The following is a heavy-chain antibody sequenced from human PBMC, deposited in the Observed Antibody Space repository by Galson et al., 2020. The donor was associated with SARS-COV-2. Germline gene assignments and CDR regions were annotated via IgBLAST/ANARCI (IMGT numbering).Heavy chain of an antibody. CDR2: ISSNGADT. CDR1: GFSFSSHP. D-gene: IGHD6-25*01. CDR3: VRDIWPRDYSGAAYFDY. J-gene: IGHJ4*01. Sequence: GGSLRLSCSASGFSFSSHPMHWVRQAPGKGLAYVSAISSNGADTYYADSVMGRFTISRDNSKNTLYLQMSSLRAEDTAFYYCVRDIWPRDYSGAAYFDYWGHGTVVIVSS. V-gene: IGHV3-64D*06.